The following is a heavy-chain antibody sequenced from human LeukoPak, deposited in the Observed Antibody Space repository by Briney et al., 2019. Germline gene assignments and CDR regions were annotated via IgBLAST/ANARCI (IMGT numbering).Heavy chain of an antibody. V-gene: IGHV3-21*01. J-gene: IGHJ4*02. CDR3: ARGAGGYSYGSRDY. CDR1: GFTFNSYD. D-gene: IGHD5-18*01. CDR2: ISSSSSYI. Sequence: GGSLRLSCAASGFTFNSYDMHWVRQAPGKGLEWVSSISSSSSYIYYADSVKGRFTISRDNAKNSLYLQMNSLRAEDTAVYYCARGAGGYSYGSRDYWGQGTLVTVSS.